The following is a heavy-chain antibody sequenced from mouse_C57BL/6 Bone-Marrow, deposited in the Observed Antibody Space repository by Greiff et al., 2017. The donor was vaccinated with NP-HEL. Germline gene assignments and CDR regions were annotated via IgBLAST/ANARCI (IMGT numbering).Heavy chain of an antibody. D-gene: IGHD1-1*01. Sequence: DVKLVESGGGLVQPGGSLKLSCAASGFTFSDYGMAWVRQAPRKGPEWVAFISNLAYSIYYADTVTGRFTISRENAKNTLYLEMSSLRSEDMAMYYCARRGYGSSLAYWGQGTLVTVSA. CDR3: ARRGYGSSLAY. J-gene: IGHJ3*01. CDR2: ISNLAYSI. V-gene: IGHV5-15*04. CDR1: GFTFSDYG.